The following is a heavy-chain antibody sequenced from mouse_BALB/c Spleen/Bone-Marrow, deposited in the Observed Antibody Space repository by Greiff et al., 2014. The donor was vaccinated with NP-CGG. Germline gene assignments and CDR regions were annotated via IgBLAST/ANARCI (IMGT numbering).Heavy chain of an antibody. CDR3: ARAGMYDYDVGYGFVS. V-gene: IGHV1-18*01. CDR1: GYTFTDYN. Sequence: EVQLQQSGPELVKPGASVKIPCKASGYTFTDYNMDWVKQSHGKSLEWIGVINPNSGGTIYNQKFKGKATLTVDKSSSTAYMETRSLTSEDTAVYYCARAGMYDYDVGYGFVSWGQGTLVPVPA. D-gene: IGHD2-4*01. CDR2: INPNSGGT. J-gene: IGHJ3*01.